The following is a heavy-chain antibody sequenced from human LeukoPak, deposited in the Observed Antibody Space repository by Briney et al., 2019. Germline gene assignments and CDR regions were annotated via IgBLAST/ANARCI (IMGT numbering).Heavy chain of an antibody. CDR2: IIPLLGIT. J-gene: IGHJ3*02. CDR3: ARARSRITFGGIRHAFDI. V-gene: IGHV1-69*04. D-gene: IGHD3-16*01. CDR1: GDTSGSYA. Sequence: ASVKVSCKASGDTSGSYAMNWVRQAPGQGLEWVARIIPLLGITNHAQELQGRVTVNADTSTNTVYMELSSLRPDDTAVYYCARARSRITFGGIRHAFDIWGQGTLVTVSS.